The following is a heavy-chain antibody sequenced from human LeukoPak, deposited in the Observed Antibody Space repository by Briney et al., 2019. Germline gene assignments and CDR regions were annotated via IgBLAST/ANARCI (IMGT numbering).Heavy chain of an antibody. CDR1: GHTFTGYY. CDR2: INPNSGGT. D-gene: IGHD2-2*01. CDR3: ARDPMYCSSTSCYASFDY. V-gene: IGHV1-2*02. Sequence: ASVKVSCKASGHTFTGYYMHWVRQAPGQGLEWMGWINPNSGGTNYAQKFQGRVTMTRDTSISTAYMELGRLRSDDTAVYYCARDPMYCSSTSCYASFDYWGQGTLVTVSS. J-gene: IGHJ4*02.